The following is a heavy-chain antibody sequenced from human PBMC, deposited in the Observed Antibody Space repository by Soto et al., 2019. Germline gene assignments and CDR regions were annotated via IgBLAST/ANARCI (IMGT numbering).Heavy chain of an antibody. J-gene: IGHJ3*02. CDR2: ILVAGST. CDR3: AKATATGGGAFDI. CDR1: GFICSSYD. V-gene: IGHV3-23*01. Sequence: QPGGSLRLSCAASGFICSSYDMSWVRQAPGKGLEWVSTILVAGSTHYEDSVKGRFTISRDRSKNTVYLQMNSLTAGDTAMYYCAKATATGGGAFDICGQGTMVTV. D-gene: IGHD2-8*02.